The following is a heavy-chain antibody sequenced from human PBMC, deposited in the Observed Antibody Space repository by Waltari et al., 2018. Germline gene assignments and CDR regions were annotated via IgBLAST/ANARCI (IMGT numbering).Heavy chain of an antibody. CDR3: ATYIGASVGTAAFDV. V-gene: IGHV4-39*01. D-gene: IGHD5-12*01. CDR2: ISYAGTT. CDR1: VGSMAPPNPY. J-gene: IGHJ3*01. Sequence: QLQLQESGPGPVTPPATLSLPCIVSVGSMAPPNPYRSWIRQPPGQGLEWIGTISYAGTTYTNPSLRSRLTMSRDTSKNQLSLTLGSTTAADTAVYYCATYIGASVGTAAFDVWGQGTMVTVSS.